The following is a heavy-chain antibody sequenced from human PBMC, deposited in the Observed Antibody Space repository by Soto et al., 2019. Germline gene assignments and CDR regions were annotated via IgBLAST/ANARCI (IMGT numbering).Heavy chain of an antibody. J-gene: IGHJ6*02. CDR2: FDPEDGET. Sequence: AASVKVSCKASGYTFTSYDINWVRQATGKGLEWMGGFDPEDGETIYAQKFQGRVTMTEDTSTDTAYMELSSLRSEDTAVYYCATNDILTGYLSFYYYGMDVWGQGTTVTVSS. CDR3: ATNDILTGYLSFYYYGMDV. D-gene: IGHD3-9*01. CDR1: GYTFTSYD. V-gene: IGHV1-24*01.